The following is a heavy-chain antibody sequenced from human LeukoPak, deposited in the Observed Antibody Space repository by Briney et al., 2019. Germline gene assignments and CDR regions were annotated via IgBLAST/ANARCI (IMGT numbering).Heavy chain of an antibody. CDR1: GGSISSYY. D-gene: IGHD6-13*01. Sequence: SETLSLTCTVSGGSISSYYWSWIRQPPGKGLEWIGYIYYSGSTNYNPSLKSRVTISVDTSKNQFSLKLSSVTAADTAVYYCARATYSSIKDYWGQGTLVTVSS. CDR2: IYYSGST. J-gene: IGHJ4*02. CDR3: ARATYSSIKDY. V-gene: IGHV4-59*01.